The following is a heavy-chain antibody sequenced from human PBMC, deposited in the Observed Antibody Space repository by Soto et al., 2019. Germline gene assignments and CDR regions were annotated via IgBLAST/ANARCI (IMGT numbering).Heavy chain of an antibody. J-gene: IGHJ3*01. D-gene: IGHD6-6*01. CDR1: GDSVSSNSAA. CDR2: TYYRSKWYT. Sequence: SETLSLTCVISGDSVSSNSAAWNWIRQSPSRGLEWLGRTYYRSKWYTDYAVSVKSRITIDADTSKNQFSLHLNFVTPEDTAVYFCARKYSTAWADAFDLWGQGTMVTVSS. V-gene: IGHV6-1*01. CDR3: ARKYSTAWADAFDL.